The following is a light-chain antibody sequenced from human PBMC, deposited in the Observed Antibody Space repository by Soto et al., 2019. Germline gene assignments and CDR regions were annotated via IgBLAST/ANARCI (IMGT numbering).Light chain of an antibody. CDR2: AAS. J-gene: IGKJ1*01. CDR3: QQLNSYPWT. Sequence: IQLTQSPSSLSASVRDRVTITCRASQGISSYLAWYQQKPGKAPKLLIYAASTLQSGVPSRFSGSGSGTDFTLTISSLQPGDFATYYCQQLNSYPWTFGQGTKVEIK. V-gene: IGKV1-9*01. CDR1: QGISSY.